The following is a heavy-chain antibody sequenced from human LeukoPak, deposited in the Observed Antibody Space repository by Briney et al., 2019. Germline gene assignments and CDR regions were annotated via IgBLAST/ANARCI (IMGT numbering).Heavy chain of an antibody. Sequence: GGSLRLSCAASGFTFSSYTMNWVRQAPGKGLEWVSYISSSSNTIYYADSVKGRFTISRDNAKKSLYLQMNSLRVEDTAVYYCARAGFGELLVAAFDIWGQGTMVTVSS. CDR2: ISSSSNTI. J-gene: IGHJ3*02. CDR1: GFTFSSYT. D-gene: IGHD1-26*01. CDR3: ARAGFGELLVAAFDI. V-gene: IGHV3-48*04.